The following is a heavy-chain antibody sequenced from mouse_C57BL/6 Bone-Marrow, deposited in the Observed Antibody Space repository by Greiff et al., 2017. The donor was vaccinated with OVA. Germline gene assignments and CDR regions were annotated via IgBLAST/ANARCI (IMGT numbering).Heavy chain of an antibody. CDR2: IDPSDSYT. V-gene: IGHV1-50*01. CDR3: AGRYFDV. Sequence: QVQLKQPGAELVKPGASVKLSCKASGYTFTSYWMQWVKQRPGQGLEWIGEIDPSDSYTNYNQKFKGKATFTVDTSSSTAYMQLSSLTAEDSAVYYCAGRYFDVWGTGTTVTVSS. J-gene: IGHJ1*03. CDR1: GYTFTSYW. D-gene: IGHD4-1*01.